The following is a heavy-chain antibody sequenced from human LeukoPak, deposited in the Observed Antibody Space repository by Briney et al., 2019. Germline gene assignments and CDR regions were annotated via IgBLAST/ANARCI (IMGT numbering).Heavy chain of an antibody. D-gene: IGHD3-3*01. CDR2: INSDGNST. J-gene: IGHJ4*02. V-gene: IGHV3-74*01. CDR3: VSDFWSGYRYFDY. CDR1: GFTFSSYW. Sequence: GGSLRLSCAASGFTFSSYWMHWVRQAPGKGLVWVSRINSDGNSTSYADSVKGRFTISRDNAKNTLYLQMNSLRAEDTAVYYCVSDFWSGYRYFDYWGQGTLVTVSS.